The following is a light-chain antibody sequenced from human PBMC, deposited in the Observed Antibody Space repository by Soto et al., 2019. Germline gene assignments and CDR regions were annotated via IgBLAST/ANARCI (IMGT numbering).Light chain of an antibody. CDR2: DAS. J-gene: IGKJ1*01. CDR1: QSVSSSY. Sequence: IVLTQSPGTLSLSPWERATLSCRASQSVSSSYLAWYQQKPGQAPRLLIYDASSRATGIPDRFSGSGSGTDFTLTISRLEPEDFAVYYCQQYSSSSWTFGQGTKVDIK. V-gene: IGKV3-20*01. CDR3: QQYSSSSWT.